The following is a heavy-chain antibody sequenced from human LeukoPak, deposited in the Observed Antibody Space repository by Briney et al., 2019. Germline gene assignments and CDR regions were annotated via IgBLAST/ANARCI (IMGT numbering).Heavy chain of an antibody. CDR1: GGSISSYY. D-gene: IGHD2-15*01. V-gene: IGHV4-59*01. J-gene: IGHJ4*02. CDR2: IYYSGST. Sequence: SETLSLTCTVPGGSISSYYWSWIRQPPGKGREWIGYIYYSGSTNYNPSLKSRVTISVDTSKNQFSLKLSSVTAADTAVYYCARSRLGYCSGGSCSNFDYWGQGTLVTVSS. CDR3: ARSRLGYCSGGSCSNFDY.